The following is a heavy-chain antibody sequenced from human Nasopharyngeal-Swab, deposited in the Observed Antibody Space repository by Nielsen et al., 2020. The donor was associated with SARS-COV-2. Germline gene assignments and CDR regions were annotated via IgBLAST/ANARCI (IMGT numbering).Heavy chain of an antibody. CDR2: IYYNGST. J-gene: IGHJ4*02. CDR1: GGSISRSTYY. CDR3: ARNLYYFDTSGYFDY. Sequence: SETLSLTRTVSGGSISRSTYYWGWIRQPPGKGLEWIGSIYYNGSTHYNPSLKSRVTIFVDTSKNQFSLKLSSVTAADTAVYYCARNLYYFDTSGYFDYWGQGALVTVSS. D-gene: IGHD3-22*01. V-gene: IGHV4-39*01.